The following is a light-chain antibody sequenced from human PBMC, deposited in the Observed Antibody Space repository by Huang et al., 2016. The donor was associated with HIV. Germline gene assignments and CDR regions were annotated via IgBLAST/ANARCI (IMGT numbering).Light chain of an antibody. CDR2: VAS. Sequence: EIVLTQSPGTLSLSPGEGATLSCRASQSINNNDLAWFQQKTGQPPRRLIYVASSRATGVPDRFTGSGSGTDFNHTISRLETEDFAMYFCQHYGTSPQTFGQGTKLEIK. V-gene: IGKV3-20*01. CDR1: QSINNND. J-gene: IGKJ2*01. CDR3: QHYGTSPQT.